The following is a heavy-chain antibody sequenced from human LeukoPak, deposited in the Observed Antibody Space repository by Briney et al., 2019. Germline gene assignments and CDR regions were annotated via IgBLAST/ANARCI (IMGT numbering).Heavy chain of an antibody. CDR3: ARDGAITMVRGVTFDY. CDR1: GFTFSSYS. V-gene: IGHV3-21*01. CDR2: ISSSSSYI. D-gene: IGHD3-10*01. Sequence: AGGPLRLSCAASGFTFSSYSMNWVRQAPGKGLEWVSSISSSSSYIYYADSVKGRFTISRDNAKNSLYLQMNSLRAEDTAVYYCARDGAITMVRGVTFDYWGQGTLVTVSS. J-gene: IGHJ4*02.